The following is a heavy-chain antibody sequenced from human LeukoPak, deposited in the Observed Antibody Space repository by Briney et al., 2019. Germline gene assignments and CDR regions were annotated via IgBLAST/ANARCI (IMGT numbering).Heavy chain of an antibody. CDR2: ISSSSSCI. Sequence: PGGSLRLSCAASGFTFSSYSMNWVRQAPGKGLEWVSFISSSSSCIHYADSVKGRFIISRDDAKKSMYLQMNSLRVEDTAVYFCARYSEVYYYVDVWGTGTTVTVSS. V-gene: IGHV3-21*01. CDR3: ARYSEVYYYVDV. CDR1: GFTFSSYS. J-gene: IGHJ6*03. D-gene: IGHD2-21*01.